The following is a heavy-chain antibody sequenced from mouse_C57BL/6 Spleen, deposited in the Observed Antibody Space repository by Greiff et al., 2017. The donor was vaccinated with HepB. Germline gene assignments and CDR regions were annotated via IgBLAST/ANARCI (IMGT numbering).Heavy chain of an antibody. Sequence: DVKLVESVGGLVQPGSSMKLSCTASGFTFSDYYMAWVRQVPEKGLECVANINYDGSSTYYLDSLKSRFIISRDNAKNVLYLQMSSLKSEDTATYYCGRVHSYGAMDYWGQGTSVTVSS. CDR1: GFTFSDYY. V-gene: IGHV5-16*01. D-gene: IGHD1-1*01. CDR3: GRVHSYGAMDY. J-gene: IGHJ4*01. CDR2: INYDGSST.